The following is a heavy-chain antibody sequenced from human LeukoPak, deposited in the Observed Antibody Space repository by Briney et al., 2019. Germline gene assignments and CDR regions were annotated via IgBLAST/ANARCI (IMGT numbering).Heavy chain of an antibody. CDR1: DDSINNNY. D-gene: IGHD1-26*01. CDR2: IHYSGST. J-gene: IGHJ6*03. V-gene: IGHV4-59*08. CDR3: ARYIVGATTGYYYYYYMDV. Sequence: PSETLSLTCTVSDDSINNNYGWWIRQPRGKEVECIVYIHYSGSTIYNPSLKSRVPISIDTSKHQLSLKLNSVADADTAVYYCARYIVGATTGYYYYYYMDVWGKGTTVTVCS.